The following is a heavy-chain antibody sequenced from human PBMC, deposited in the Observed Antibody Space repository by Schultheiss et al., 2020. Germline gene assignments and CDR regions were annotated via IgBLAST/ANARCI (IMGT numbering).Heavy chain of an antibody. CDR3: AREQDYYDSSGYYY. CDR2: IYSGGST. Sequence: GGSLRLSCAASGFTVSSNYMSWVRQAPGKGLEWVSVIYSGGSTYYADSVKGRFTISRDNSKNTLYLQMNSLRAEDTAVYYCAREQDYYDSSGYYYWGQGTLVTVSS. V-gene: IGHV3-66*01. D-gene: IGHD3-22*01. J-gene: IGHJ4*02. CDR1: GFTVSSNY.